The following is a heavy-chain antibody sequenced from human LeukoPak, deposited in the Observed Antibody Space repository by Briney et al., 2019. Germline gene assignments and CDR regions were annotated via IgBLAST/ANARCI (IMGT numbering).Heavy chain of an antibody. CDR3: TRRQYSSSWPIDY. CDR1: GFTFSSYA. J-gene: IGHJ4*02. V-gene: IGHV3-49*03. Sequence: GGSLRLSCAASGFTFSSYAMSWFRQAPGKGLEWVGFIRSKAYGGTTEYAASVKGRFTISRDDSKSIAYLQMNSLKTEDTAVYYCTRRQYSSSWPIDYWGQGTLVTVSS. CDR2: IRSKAYGGTT. D-gene: IGHD6-13*01.